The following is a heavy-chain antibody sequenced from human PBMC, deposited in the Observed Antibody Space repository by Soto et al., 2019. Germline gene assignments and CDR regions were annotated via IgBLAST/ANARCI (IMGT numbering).Heavy chain of an antibody. CDR1: GFIFNNHY. CDR2: ISSSGGAL. CDR3: ARDPDTSSKIDY. J-gene: IGHJ4*02. D-gene: IGHD4-4*01. Sequence: GGSLRLSCAASGFIFNNHYMSWFRRAPGKGLEWVAYISSSGGALFYADSVKGRFTISRDNAKNSLYLEMNGLRAEDTAVYYCARDPDTSSKIDYWGQGTLVTVSS. V-gene: IGHV3-11*01.